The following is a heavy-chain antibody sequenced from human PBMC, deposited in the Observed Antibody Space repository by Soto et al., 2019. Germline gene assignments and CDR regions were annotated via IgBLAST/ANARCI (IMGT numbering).Heavy chain of an antibody. V-gene: IGHV3-21*01. J-gene: IGHJ4*02. D-gene: IGHD3-22*01. CDR3: AILRYYYDSSAFNGFTFDY. CDR2: ISSSSSYI. Sequence: GGSLRLSCAASGFTFSSYSMNWVRQAPGKGLEWVSSISSSSSYIYYADSVKGRFTISRDNAKNSLYLQMNSLRAEDTAVYYCAILRYYYDSSAFNGFTFDYWGQGTLVTVS. CDR1: GFTFSSYS.